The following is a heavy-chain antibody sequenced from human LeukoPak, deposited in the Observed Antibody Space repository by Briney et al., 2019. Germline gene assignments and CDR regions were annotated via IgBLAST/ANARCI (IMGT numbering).Heavy chain of an antibody. D-gene: IGHD5-24*01. CDR1: GYTFTGYY. CDR3: AREMATTTAFDY. CDR2: INPNSGGT. J-gene: IGHJ4*02. Sequence: ASVKVSCKASGYTFTGYYMHWVRQAPGQGLEWMGWINPNSGGTNCAQKFQDRVTMTRDTSISTAYMELSRLRSDDTAVYYCAREMATTTAFDYWGQGTLVTVSS. V-gene: IGHV1-2*02.